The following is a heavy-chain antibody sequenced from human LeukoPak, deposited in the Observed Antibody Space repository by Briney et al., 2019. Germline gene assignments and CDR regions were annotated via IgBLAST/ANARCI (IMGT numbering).Heavy chain of an antibody. D-gene: IGHD6-19*01. Sequence: GGSLRLSCAASGFPFSTYAMNWVRQTPGKGLEWVSGIYGSGGGIQYADSVKGRFTISRDNSKNTLYLQMNSLGVEDTALYYCAKERQWLAPGGVDYWGQGTLVTVSS. CDR2: IYGSGGGI. CDR1: GFPFSTYA. J-gene: IGHJ4*02. CDR3: AKERQWLAPGGVDY. V-gene: IGHV3-23*01.